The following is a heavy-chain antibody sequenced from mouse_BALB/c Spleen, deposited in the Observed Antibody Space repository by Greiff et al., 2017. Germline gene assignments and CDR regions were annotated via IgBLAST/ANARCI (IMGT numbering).Heavy chain of an antibody. J-gene: IGHJ4*01. V-gene: IGHV1-87*01. CDR1: GYTFTSYW. CDR3: AIGYYYAMDY. Sequence: VKLLESGAELARPGASVKLSCKASGYTFTSYWMQWVKQRPGQGLEWIGAIYPGDGDTRYTQKFKGKATLTADKSSSTAYMQLSSLASEDSAVYYCAIGYYYAMDYWGQGTSVTVSS. D-gene: IGHD2-2*01. CDR2: IYPGDGDT.